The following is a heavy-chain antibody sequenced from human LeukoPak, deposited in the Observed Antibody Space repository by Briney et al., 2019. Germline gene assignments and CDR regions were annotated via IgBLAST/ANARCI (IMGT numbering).Heavy chain of an antibody. D-gene: IGHD3-22*01. CDR2: IYHSGSS. J-gene: IGHJ4*02. V-gene: IGHV4-38-2*02. CDR3: AREHYYDSTAYLD. Sequence: SETLSLTCTVSGYSITSAYYWGWIRQSPGKGLAWIGSIYHSGSSYYNPSLKSRVTISVDTSKDHFSLKLTSVTAADTAVYYRAREHYYDSTAYLDWGQGTLVSVSS. CDR1: GYSITSAYY.